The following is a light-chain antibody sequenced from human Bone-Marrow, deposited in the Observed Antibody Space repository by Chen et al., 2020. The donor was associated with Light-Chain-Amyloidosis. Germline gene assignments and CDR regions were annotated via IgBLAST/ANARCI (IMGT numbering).Light chain of an antibody. V-gene: IGLV1-51*01. CDR3: STWDSDLGAVA. J-gene: IGLJ2*01. CDR1: SPNIGAHY. Sequence: QSVLTQPHSVPAAPGQQVPIYCSGSSPNIGAHYVSWYQQLPGTAPKLLIYDNSKRPSGIPDRFSGSKSGTSATLGIAGLQTGDEADYYCSTWDSDLGAVAFGGGTKLTVL. CDR2: DNS.